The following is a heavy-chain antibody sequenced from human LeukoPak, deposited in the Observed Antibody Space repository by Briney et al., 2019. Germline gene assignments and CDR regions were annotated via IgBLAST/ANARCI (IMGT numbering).Heavy chain of an antibody. Sequence: SETLSLTCTVSGGSISSGCYYWSWIRQHPGKGLEWIGYIYYSGSTYYNPSLKSRVTISVDTSKNQFSLKLSSVTAADTAVYYCARQKGSGSYSQRHYYFDYWGQGTLVTVSS. CDR2: IYYSGST. D-gene: IGHD3-10*01. J-gene: IGHJ4*02. V-gene: IGHV4-31*03. CDR3: ARQKGSGSYSQRHYYFDY. CDR1: GGSISSGCYY.